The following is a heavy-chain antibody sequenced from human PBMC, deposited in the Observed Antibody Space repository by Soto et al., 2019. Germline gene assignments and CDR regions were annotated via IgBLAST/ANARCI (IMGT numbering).Heavy chain of an antibody. V-gene: IGHV3-21*01. D-gene: IGHD3-3*01. J-gene: IGHJ3*02. Sequence: PGGSLRLSCAASGFTFSDYYMDWVRQAPGKGLEWVSSISSSSNYIYYADSVKGRFTVSRDNANNSLSLQMNSLRAEDTAVYYCARRSEYTIFAPDTFDIWGQGTMVTVSS. CDR1: GFTFSDYY. CDR2: ISSSSNYI. CDR3: ARRSEYTIFAPDTFDI.